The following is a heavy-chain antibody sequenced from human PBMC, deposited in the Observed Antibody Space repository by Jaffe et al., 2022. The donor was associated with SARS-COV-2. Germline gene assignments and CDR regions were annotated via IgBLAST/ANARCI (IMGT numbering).Heavy chain of an antibody. J-gene: IGHJ3*02. V-gene: IGHV3-30*04. CDR3: AGGYCSSTSCRLDDAFDI. CDR1: GFTFSSYA. CDR2: ISYDGSNK. Sequence: QVQLVESGGGVVQPGRSLRLSCAASGFTFSSYAMHWVRQAPGKGLEWVAVISYDGSNKYYADSVKGRFTISRDNSKNTLYLQMNSLRAEDTAVYYCAGGYCSSTSCRLDDAFDIWGQGTMVTVSS. D-gene: IGHD2-2*01.